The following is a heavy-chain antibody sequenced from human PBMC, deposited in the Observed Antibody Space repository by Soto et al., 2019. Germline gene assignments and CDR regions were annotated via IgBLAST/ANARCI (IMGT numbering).Heavy chain of an antibody. D-gene: IGHD2-2*01. CDR3: AKAVGYCSSTSCRDYYFYYGMDV. CDR1: GFTFSKYG. V-gene: IGHV3-30*18. Sequence: GGSLRLSCAASGFTFSKYGMHWVRQAPGKGLEWVAVISYDGSNKYYADSVKGRFTISRDNSKNTLYLQMNSLRAEDTAVYYCAKAVGYCSSTSCRDYYFYYGMDVWGQGTTVTVSS. J-gene: IGHJ6*02. CDR2: ISYDGSNK.